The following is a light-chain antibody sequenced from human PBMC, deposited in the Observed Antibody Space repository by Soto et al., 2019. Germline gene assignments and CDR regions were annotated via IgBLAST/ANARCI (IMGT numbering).Light chain of an antibody. CDR2: DVT. CDR3: CSYAGGLSSVV. Sequence: QSALTQPRSVSGSPGQSVTISCTGTSDVGGYKYVSWYQHHPGKAPKLIIYDVTKRPSGVPDRFSASKSGNTASLTISGLQAEDEAEYYCCSYAGGLSSVVFGGGTKVTVL. CDR1: SDVGGYKY. J-gene: IGLJ2*01. V-gene: IGLV2-11*01.